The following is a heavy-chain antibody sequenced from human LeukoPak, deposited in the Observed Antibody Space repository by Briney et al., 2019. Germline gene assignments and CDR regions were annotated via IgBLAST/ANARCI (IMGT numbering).Heavy chain of an antibody. D-gene: IGHD1-1*01. CDR2: ISTGVST. V-gene: IGHV4-4*09. Sequence: SETLSLTCTISRGSISTFYSSWIRQPAGNGLEWIGYISTGVSTNYNTSLKSRVTISVSHSKNQLSRNLSSVTAADAAVYYCARRRTTGTTGYFDYWGQGTLVTVSS. CDR1: RGSISTFY. J-gene: IGHJ4*02. CDR3: ARRRTTGTTGYFDY.